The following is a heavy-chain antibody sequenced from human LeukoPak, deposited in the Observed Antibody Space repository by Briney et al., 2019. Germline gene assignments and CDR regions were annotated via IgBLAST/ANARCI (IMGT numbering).Heavy chain of an antibody. Sequence: PGGSLRLSCAASGFTFSNNWMSWVRQAPGKGLECVANIKKDGSEKYYINSVKGRFTISRDNAKNLLFLQINSLRVEDTAVYYCARETPRRGETRDGYRWGQGTVVTVSS. CDR1: GFTFSNNW. CDR2: IKKDGSEK. J-gene: IGHJ4*02. V-gene: IGHV3-7*01. D-gene: IGHD5-24*01. CDR3: ARETPRRGETRDGYR.